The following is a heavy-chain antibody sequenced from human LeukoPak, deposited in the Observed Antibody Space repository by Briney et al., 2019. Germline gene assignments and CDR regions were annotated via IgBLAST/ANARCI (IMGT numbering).Heavy chain of an antibody. CDR1: GGSINSGSYY. Sequence: KPSETLSLTCTVSGGSINSGSYYWSWIRQPPGKGLEWIGEIKHSGSTNYNPSLKSRVTISVDTSKNQFSLKLSSVTAADTAVYYCARVRQLELSYYYYYYMDVWGKGTTVTISS. CDR3: ARVRQLELSYYYYYYMDV. D-gene: IGHD1-7*01. J-gene: IGHJ6*03. V-gene: IGHV4-39*07. CDR2: IKHSGST.